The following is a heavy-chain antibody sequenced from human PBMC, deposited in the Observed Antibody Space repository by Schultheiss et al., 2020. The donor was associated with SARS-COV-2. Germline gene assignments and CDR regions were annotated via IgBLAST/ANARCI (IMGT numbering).Heavy chain of an antibody. CDR2: ISYDGSNK. CDR1: GFTFSSYG. V-gene: IGHV3-30*03. D-gene: IGHD2-21*01. J-gene: IGHJ3*02. Sequence: GGSLRLSCAASGFTFSSYGMHWVRQAPGKGLEWVAVISYDGSNKYYADSVKGRFTISRDNSKNTLYLQMNSLRAEDTAVYYCARDETILLGDAFDIWGQGTMVTVSS. CDR3: ARDETILLGDAFDI.